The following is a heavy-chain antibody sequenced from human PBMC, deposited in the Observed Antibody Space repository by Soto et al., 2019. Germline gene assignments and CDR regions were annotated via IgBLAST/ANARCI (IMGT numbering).Heavy chain of an antibody. D-gene: IGHD4-17*01. J-gene: IGHJ4*02. Sequence: SETLSLTCTVSGGSISNYYWSWIRRPPGKGLEWIAYLHTTGSTNSNPSLNGRVTMSLDTSRNQFSLRLSSLTAADTAVYYCARRLPAEPYFDSWGRGTLVTVSS. CDR3: ARRLPAEPYFDS. CDR1: GGSISNYY. V-gene: IGHV4-59*01. CDR2: LHTTGST.